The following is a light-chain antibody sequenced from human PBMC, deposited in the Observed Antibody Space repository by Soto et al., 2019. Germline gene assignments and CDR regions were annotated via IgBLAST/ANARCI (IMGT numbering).Light chain of an antibody. CDR2: GNN. CDR3: QSFDSSLRGSV. J-gene: IGLJ3*02. V-gene: IGLV1-40*01. Sequence: QSVLTQPPSLSGAPGQRVTISCTGSSSNIGAGYDVHWYQQLPGTAPKLLIYGNNNRPSGVPDRFSGSKSGTSASLAIAGLQAEDEADYYCQSFDSSLRGSVFGGGTKLTVL. CDR1: SSNIGAGYD.